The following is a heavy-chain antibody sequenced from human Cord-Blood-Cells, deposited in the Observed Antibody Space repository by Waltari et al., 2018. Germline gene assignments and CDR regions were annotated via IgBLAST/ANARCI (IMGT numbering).Heavy chain of an antibody. Sequence: QVQLQQWGAGLLKPSETLSLTCAVYGGSFSGYYWSWIRHPPGKGLGWVGEINHSGISHYNPTLKSRVTISVDPSKNQFSLKLSSVTAADTAVYYCARGPAQRDGYNDYWGQGTLVTVSS. D-gene: IGHD5-12*01. CDR3: ARGPAQRDGYNDY. CDR1: GGSFSGYY. CDR2: INHSGIS. V-gene: IGHV4-34*01. J-gene: IGHJ4*02.